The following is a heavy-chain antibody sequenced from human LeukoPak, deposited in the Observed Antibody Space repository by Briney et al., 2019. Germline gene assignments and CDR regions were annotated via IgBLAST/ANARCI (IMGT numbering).Heavy chain of an antibody. V-gene: IGHV3-30*02. J-gene: IGHJ4*02. CDR1: GFTFSSYG. D-gene: IGHD1-26*01. CDR3: AKDLRKYSGSYFMDY. Sequence: GSLRLSCAASGFTFSSYGMHWVRQAPGKGLEWVAFIRYDGSNKYYADSVKGRFTISRDNSKNTLYLQMNSLRAEDTAVYYCAKDLRKYSGSYFMDYWGQGTLVTVSS. CDR2: IRYDGSNK.